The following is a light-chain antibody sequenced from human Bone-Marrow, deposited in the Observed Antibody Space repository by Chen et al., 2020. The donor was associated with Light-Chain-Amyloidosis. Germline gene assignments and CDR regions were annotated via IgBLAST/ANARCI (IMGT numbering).Light chain of an antibody. CDR1: QSVDRY. V-gene: IGKV3-11*01. Sequence: EIVLTQSPVTLSMSPGERATLSCRASQSVDRYIAWYQQKPGQAPRLLIEYTSKRATGLPARLSGSGSGTDFTLTISSLDPEDFAVYYCQQRCIWSIGQGTRLEIQ. CDR2: YTS. CDR3: QQRCIWS. J-gene: IGKJ5*01.